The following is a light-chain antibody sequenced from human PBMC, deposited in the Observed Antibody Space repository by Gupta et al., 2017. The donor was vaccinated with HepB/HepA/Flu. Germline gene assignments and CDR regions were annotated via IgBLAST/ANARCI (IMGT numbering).Light chain of an antibody. J-gene: IGKJ1*01. Sequence: DIQLTQSPSFLSASVGDRVTITCRGSQGINNYLGWFKQKPGKAPKLLIYGASSWSSGVPSRFSGSGFGTEFTLPISSRQPEDFAAYYCLQHNNYPPWTFGQGTKVEIK. CDR2: GAS. V-gene: IGKV1-17*01. CDR3: LQHNNYPPWT. CDR1: QGINNY.